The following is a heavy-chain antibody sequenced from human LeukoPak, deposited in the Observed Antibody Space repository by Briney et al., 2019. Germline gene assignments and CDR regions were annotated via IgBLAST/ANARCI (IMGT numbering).Heavy chain of an antibody. J-gene: IGHJ4*02. D-gene: IGHD1-26*01. CDR2: ISWNSGSI. CDR3: AKDRVGATSALDY. Sequence: GGSLRLSCAASGFTFDDYAMHWVRQAPGKGLEWVSGISWNSGSIGYADSVKGRFTISRDNAKSSLYLQMNSLRAEDTALYYCAKDRVGATSALDYWGQGTLVTVSS. V-gene: IGHV3-9*01. CDR1: GFTFDDYA.